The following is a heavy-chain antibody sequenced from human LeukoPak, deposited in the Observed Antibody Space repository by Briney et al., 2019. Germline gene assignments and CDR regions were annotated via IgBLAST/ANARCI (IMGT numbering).Heavy chain of an antibody. J-gene: IGHJ4*02. D-gene: IGHD3-16*01. CDR2: INHSGST. Sequence: PSETLSLTCAVYGGSFSGYYWSWIRQPPGKGLEWIGVINHSGSTNYNPSLKSRVTISVDTSKNQFSLKLSSVTAADTAVYYCARGSRRSMIHDYWGQGTLVTVSS. CDR3: ARGSRRSMIHDY. V-gene: IGHV4-34*01. CDR1: GGSFSGYY.